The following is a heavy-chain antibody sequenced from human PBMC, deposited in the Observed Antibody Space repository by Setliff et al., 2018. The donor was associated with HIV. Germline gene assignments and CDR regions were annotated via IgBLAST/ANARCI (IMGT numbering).Heavy chain of an antibody. Sequence: SVKVSCKASGYTFTSYAIHWVRQAPGQGLEWMGGIIPIYGTANSAQKFQGRVTITADESTSTAYMELSTLRSEDTAVYFCARDGGYSGHQWFGDAFEIWGQGTMVTVSS. CDR3: ARDGGYSGHQWFGDAFEI. CDR2: IIPIYGTA. CDR1: GYTFTSYA. J-gene: IGHJ3*02. V-gene: IGHV1-69*13. D-gene: IGHD5-12*01.